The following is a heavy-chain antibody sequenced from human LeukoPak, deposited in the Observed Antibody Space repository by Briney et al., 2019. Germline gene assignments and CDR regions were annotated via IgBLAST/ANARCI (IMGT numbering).Heavy chain of an antibody. V-gene: IGHV1-46*01. D-gene: IGHD2-2*01. J-gene: IGHJ4*02. CDR2: INPSGGST. CDR1: GYRFTSYD. CDR3: ARDGPTAAPFDY. Sequence: ASVKVSCKASGYRFTSYDMHWVRQAPGQGLEWMGIINPSGGSTSYAQRFQGRVAMTRDTSTTTVYMEVNSMTSEDTAVYFCARDGPTAAPFDYWGQGTLVTVSS.